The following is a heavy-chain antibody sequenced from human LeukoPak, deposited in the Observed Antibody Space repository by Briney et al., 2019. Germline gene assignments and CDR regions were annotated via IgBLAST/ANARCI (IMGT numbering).Heavy chain of an antibody. CDR1: GFTFSSYS. V-gene: IGHV3-21*01. CDR2: ISSSSSYI. D-gene: IGHD5-18*01. J-gene: IGHJ4*02. Sequence: VGSLRLSCAASGFTFSSYSMNWVRQAPGKGLEWVSSISSSSSYIYYADSVKGRFTISRDNAKNSLYLQMNSLRAEDTAVYYCARPDTAMVRGYYFDYWGQGTLVTVSS. CDR3: ARPDTAMVRGYYFDY.